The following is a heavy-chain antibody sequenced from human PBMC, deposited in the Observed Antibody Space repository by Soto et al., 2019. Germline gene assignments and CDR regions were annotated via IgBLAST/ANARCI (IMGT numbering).Heavy chain of an antibody. CDR1: GFTVSTKY. V-gene: IGHV3-66*01. CDR2: IYSGGST. D-gene: IGHD3-16*01. Sequence: GGSLRLSCAASGFTVSTKYMSWVRQAPGKGLEWVSVIYSGGSTFYADSMRGRFTISRDNSKNTVNLQMNRLRAEDTAVYYCARDPWAADYWGQGTLVTVSS. J-gene: IGHJ4*02. CDR3: ARDPWAADY.